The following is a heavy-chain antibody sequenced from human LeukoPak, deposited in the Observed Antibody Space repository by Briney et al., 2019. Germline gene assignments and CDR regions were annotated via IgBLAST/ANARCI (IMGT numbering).Heavy chain of an antibody. Sequence: GGSLRLSCAASGFTFDDYAMHWVRQAPGKGLEWVSLISGDGGSTYYADFVKGRFTISRDNSKNSLYLQMNSLRTEDTALYYCAKDYHSSGYYPLFDYWGQGTLVTVSS. CDR2: ISGDGGST. V-gene: IGHV3-43*02. D-gene: IGHD3-22*01. CDR3: AKDYHSSGYYPLFDY. CDR1: GFTFDDYA. J-gene: IGHJ4*02.